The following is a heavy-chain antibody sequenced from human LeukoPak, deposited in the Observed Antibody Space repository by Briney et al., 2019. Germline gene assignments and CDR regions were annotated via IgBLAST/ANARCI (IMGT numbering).Heavy chain of an antibody. Sequence: GGSLRLSCAASGFTFSNYWMHWVRQAPGKGLVWVSRINSDGSSTTYVDSVKGRFTISRDNAKNTLYLQMNSLRADDTAVYYCARDRATTMFDYWAQGTLVAVSS. CDR1: GFTFSNYW. D-gene: IGHD5-24*01. V-gene: IGHV3-74*01. J-gene: IGHJ4*02. CDR3: ARDRATTMFDY. CDR2: INSDGSST.